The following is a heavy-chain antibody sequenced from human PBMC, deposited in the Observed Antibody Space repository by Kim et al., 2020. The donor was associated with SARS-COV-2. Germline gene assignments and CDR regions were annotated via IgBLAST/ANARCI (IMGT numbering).Heavy chain of an antibody. Sequence: ASVKVSCKASGYTFTSYYMHWVRQAPGQGLEWMGIINPSGGSTSYAQKFQGRVTMTRDTSTSTVYMELSSLRSEDTAVYYCARGGPTMVYAGDSEVDYWGQGPLVAVSS. CDR1: GYTFTSYY. CDR2: INPSGGST. J-gene: IGHJ4*02. CDR3: ARGGPTMVYAGDSEVDY. V-gene: IGHV1-46*01. D-gene: IGHD2-8*01.